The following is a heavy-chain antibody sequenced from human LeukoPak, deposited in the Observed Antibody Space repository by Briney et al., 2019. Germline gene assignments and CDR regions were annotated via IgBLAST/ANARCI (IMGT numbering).Heavy chain of an antibody. D-gene: IGHD3-22*01. CDR2: IYPGDSDT. CDR3: ARAALTYYYDSSCYHFDY. Sequence: GGSLKISCKGSGYRFTSYWIGWVRQMPGKGLEWMGIIYPGDSDTRYSPSLQGQVTIPADKSLSTSYLQWSSLKASDTAMYYCARAALTYYYDSSCYHFDYWGQGTLVTVSS. J-gene: IGHJ4*02. V-gene: IGHV5-51*01. CDR1: GYRFTSYW.